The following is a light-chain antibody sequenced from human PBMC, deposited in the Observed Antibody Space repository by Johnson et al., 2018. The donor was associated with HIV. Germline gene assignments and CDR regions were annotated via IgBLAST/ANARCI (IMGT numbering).Light chain of an antibody. Sequence: QSLLTQPPSVSAAPGQKVTISCSGSSSNIGNNYVSWYQQLPRTAPKLLIYDNNKRPSGTPDRFSGSQSGTSATLGITGLQTGDEADYYCGTWDNSLTTGGVFGTGTKVTVL. J-gene: IGLJ1*01. CDR2: DNN. CDR1: SSNIGNNY. CDR3: GTWDNSLTTGGV. V-gene: IGLV1-51*01.